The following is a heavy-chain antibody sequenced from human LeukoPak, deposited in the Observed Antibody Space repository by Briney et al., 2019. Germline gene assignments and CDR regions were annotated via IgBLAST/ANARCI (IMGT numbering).Heavy chain of an antibody. D-gene: IGHD3-3*01. J-gene: IGHJ2*01. CDR1: GFTVSNNY. Sequence: PGGSLRLSCAASGFTVSNNYMSWVRQAPGKKLEWVSDIYSDGTTFYADSVKGRSTISRDNSKNTLYLQMNSLRAEDTAVYHCARYDFILISYFDLWGRGALVTVSS. CDR2: IYSDGTT. CDR3: ARYDFILISYFDL. V-gene: IGHV3-53*01.